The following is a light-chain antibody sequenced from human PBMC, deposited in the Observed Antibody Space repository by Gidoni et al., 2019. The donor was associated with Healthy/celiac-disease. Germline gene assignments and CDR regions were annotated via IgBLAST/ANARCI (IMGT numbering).Light chain of an antibody. CDR3: QQSYSTPQT. CDR1: QSISSY. CDR2: AAS. V-gene: IGKV1-39*01. J-gene: IGKJ2*01. Sequence: PSSLSASVGDSVTISCRDSQSISSYLNWYQQKPGNAPKLLIYAASSLQSGVPSRFSGSGSGTDFTLTISSLQPEDFATYYCQQSYSTPQTFGQGTKLEIK.